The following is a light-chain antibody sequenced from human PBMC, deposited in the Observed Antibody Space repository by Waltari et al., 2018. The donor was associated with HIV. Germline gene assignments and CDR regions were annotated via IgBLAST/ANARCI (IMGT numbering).Light chain of an antibody. CDR3: CSFAGSNFV. Sequence: QSALTQPASVSGSPGQAITISCTGSRRDVGTYDSISCYQQHPGTAPKLIISDVTERPSGISNRFSGSKSGTTASLTISGLQAEDEAEYFCCSFAGSNFVFGSGTKVTVL. CDR1: RRDVGTYDS. V-gene: IGLV2-23*02. CDR2: DVT. J-gene: IGLJ1*01.